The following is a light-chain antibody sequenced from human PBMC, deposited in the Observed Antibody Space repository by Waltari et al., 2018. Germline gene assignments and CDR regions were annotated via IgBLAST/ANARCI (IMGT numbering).Light chain of an antibody. V-gene: IGKV3D-20*02. J-gene: IGKJ2*01. CDR1: QSISRY. CDR3: QQSYSTPYT. Sequence: IVLTQSPGTLSLSPGERATLSCRASQSISRYLVWYQQKPGQPPRLLIYEASRRATGIPDRFSGSGSGTDFTLTISTLQPEDFATYYCQQSYSTPYTFGQGTKLEIK. CDR2: EAS.